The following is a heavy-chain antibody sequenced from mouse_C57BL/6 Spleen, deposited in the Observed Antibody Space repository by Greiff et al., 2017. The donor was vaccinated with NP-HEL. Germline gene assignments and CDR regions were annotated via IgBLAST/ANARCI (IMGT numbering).Heavy chain of an antibody. CDR2: ISSGSSTI. D-gene: IGHD2-4*01. J-gene: IGHJ3*01. V-gene: IGHV5-17*01. Sequence: EVQLQQSGGGLVKPGGSLKLSCAASGFTFSDYGMHWVRQAPEKGLEWVAYISSGSSTIYYVDTVKGRFTISRDNAKNTLFLQRTRLRSEDTAMYYCARGSTVYYDYDRFAYWGQGTLVTVSA. CDR3: ARGSTVYYDYDRFAY. CDR1: GFTFSDYG.